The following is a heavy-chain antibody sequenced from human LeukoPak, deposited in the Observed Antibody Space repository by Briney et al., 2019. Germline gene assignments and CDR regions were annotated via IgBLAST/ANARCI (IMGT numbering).Heavy chain of an antibody. CDR2: ISYDGSNK. D-gene: IGHD1-26*01. Sequence: QSGGSLRLSCAASGFTFSSYGMHWVRQAPGKGLEWVAVISYDGSNKYYADSVKGRFTISGDNSKNTLYLQMNSLRAEDTAVYYCAKEWGSGGSYYSIFDYWGQGTLVTVSS. J-gene: IGHJ4*02. CDR1: GFTFSSYG. CDR3: AKEWGSGGSYYSIFDY. V-gene: IGHV3-30*18.